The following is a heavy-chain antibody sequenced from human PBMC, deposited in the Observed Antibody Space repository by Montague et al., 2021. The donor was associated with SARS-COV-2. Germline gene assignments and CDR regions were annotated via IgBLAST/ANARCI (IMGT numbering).Heavy chain of an antibody. CDR1: GGPISGSSDY. Sequence: SETLSLTCTVTGGPISGSSDYWGWIRQSPGKGLEWIASVDYSGNTXYSPSLKSRLTISVDTSKTQFSLKLNSVTAADTALYYCARREYSYGWGDWGQGTLVTVSS. D-gene: IGHD5-18*01. J-gene: IGHJ4*02. V-gene: IGHV4-39*01. CDR2: VDYSGNT. CDR3: ARREYSYGWGD.